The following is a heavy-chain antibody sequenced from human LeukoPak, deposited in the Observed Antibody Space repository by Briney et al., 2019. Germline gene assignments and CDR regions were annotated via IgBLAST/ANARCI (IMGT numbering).Heavy chain of an antibody. D-gene: IGHD1-26*01. CDR1: GVAISSYW. V-gene: IGHV3-74*01. J-gene: IGHJ4*02. CDR3: ARGGTSGSLIY. Sequence: GGSQILSYSTAGVAISSYWIHWDWQAPGKWLLWFSRVNSEGSSTGYADSVKGRFTISRDNAKNTLYLQMSSLRAEDAGVYYCARGGTSGSLIYWGQGTLVTVSS. CDR2: VNSEGSST.